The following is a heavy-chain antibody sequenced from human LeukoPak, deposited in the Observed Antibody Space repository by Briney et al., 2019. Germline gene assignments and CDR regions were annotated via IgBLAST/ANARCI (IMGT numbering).Heavy chain of an antibody. CDR3: ARDRVGWFDP. Sequence: SETLSLTCTVSGGSISSYYWSWIRQPPGKGLEWIGYIYYSGSTNYNPSLKSRVTISVDTSKNQFSPKLSSVTAADTAVYYCARDRVGWFDPWGQGTLVTVSS. D-gene: IGHD5/OR15-5a*01. V-gene: IGHV4-59*01. CDR2: IYYSGST. CDR1: GGSISSYY. J-gene: IGHJ5*02.